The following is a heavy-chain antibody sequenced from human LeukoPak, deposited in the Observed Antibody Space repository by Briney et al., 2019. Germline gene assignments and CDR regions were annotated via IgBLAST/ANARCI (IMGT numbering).Heavy chain of an antibody. V-gene: IGHV3-48*04. CDR2: ISSSSSTI. CDR1: GFTFSSYS. J-gene: IGHJ3*02. CDR3: ARDYDILTGSSNDAFDI. Sequence: GGSLRLSCAASGFTFSSYSMNWVRQAPGKGLEWVSYISSSSSTIYYADSVKGRFTISRDNAKNSLYLQMNSLRAEDTAVYYCARDYDILTGSSNDAFDIWGQGTMVTVSS. D-gene: IGHD3-9*01.